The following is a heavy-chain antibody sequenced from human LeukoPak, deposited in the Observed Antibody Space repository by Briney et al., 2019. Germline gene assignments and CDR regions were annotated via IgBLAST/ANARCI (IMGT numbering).Heavy chain of an antibody. V-gene: IGHV4-34*09. D-gene: IGHD2-2*01. CDR3: ARSRGGYCSSTSCSRFDY. CDR2: INDSGST. J-gene: IGHJ4*02. CDR1: GGSFSGYY. Sequence: SETLSLTCAVYGGSFSGYYWTWIRQPPGKGLEWIGEINDSGSTNYNPSLKSRVTISVDTSKNQFSLKLSSVTAADTAVYYCARSRGGYCSSTSCSRFDYWGQGTLVTVSS.